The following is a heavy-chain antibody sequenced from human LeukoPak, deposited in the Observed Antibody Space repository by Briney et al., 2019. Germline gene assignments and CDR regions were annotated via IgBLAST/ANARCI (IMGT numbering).Heavy chain of an antibody. V-gene: IGHV4-39*01. J-gene: IGHJ4*02. D-gene: IGHD3-3*01. Sequence: SETLSLTCTVSGGSISSSSYYWGGIRQPPGKGVEWIGSIYYSGSTYYNPSLKSRVTISVDTSKNQFSLKLSSVTAADTAVYYCARQYYDFWSGYHSPFDYWGQGTLVTVSS. CDR2: IYYSGST. CDR1: GGSISSSSYY. CDR3: ARQYYDFWSGYHSPFDY.